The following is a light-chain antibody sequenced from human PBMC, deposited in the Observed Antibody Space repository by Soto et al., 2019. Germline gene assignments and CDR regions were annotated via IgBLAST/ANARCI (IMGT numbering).Light chain of an antibody. CDR2: GAS. CDR3: QQYSNWPRT. CDR1: QTVSNSY. V-gene: IGKV3-15*01. Sequence: DIVLTQSPATLSVSPGERATLSCRAIQTVSNSYLAWYQQKPGQAPRLLIYGASTRAAGIPPRFSGGGSGTEFTLTISSLQSEDFAVYYCQQYSNWPRTFGRGTKVEIK. J-gene: IGKJ1*01.